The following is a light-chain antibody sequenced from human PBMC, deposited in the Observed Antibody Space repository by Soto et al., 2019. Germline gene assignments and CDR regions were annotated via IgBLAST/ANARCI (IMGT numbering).Light chain of an antibody. J-gene: IGLJ3*02. CDR2: EGT. V-gene: IGLV2-23*03. CDR1: SSDVGSHNL. Sequence: QSALTQPASVSGSPGPSITISCTGTSSDVGSHNLVSWYQQHPGKAPKFIIYEGTKRPSGVSNRFSGSKSGNTASLTISGLQAEDEADYYCCSYAGSTTFVMFGGGTQLTVL. CDR3: CSYAGSTTFVM.